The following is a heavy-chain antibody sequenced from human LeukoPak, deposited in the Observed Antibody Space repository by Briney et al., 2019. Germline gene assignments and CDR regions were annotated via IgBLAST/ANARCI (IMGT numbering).Heavy chain of an antibody. CDR1: GFTFSSYE. V-gene: IGHV3-48*03. J-gene: IGHJ6*04. D-gene: IGHD3-10*02. CDR2: ISSSGSTI. CDR3: AELGITMIGGV. Sequence: GGSLRLSCAASGFTFSSYEMNWARQAPGKGLEWVSYISSSGSTIYYADSVKGRFTISRDNAKDSLYLQMNSLRAEDTAVYYCAELGITMIGGVWGKGTTVTISS.